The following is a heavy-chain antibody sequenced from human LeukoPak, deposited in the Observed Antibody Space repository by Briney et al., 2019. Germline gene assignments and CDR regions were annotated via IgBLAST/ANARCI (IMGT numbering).Heavy chain of an antibody. CDR1: GFTFSNYG. Sequence: PGRSLRLSCAASGFTFSNYGMHWVRQAPGKGLEWVAVIWYDGSNGYYADSVKGRFTISRDNAKNSVFLQMKSLRAEDTAVYYCARKAFFRGWFDPWGQGSLVTVSS. CDR2: IWYDGSNG. CDR3: ARKAFFRGWFDP. V-gene: IGHV3-33*01. D-gene: IGHD3-3*02. J-gene: IGHJ5*02.